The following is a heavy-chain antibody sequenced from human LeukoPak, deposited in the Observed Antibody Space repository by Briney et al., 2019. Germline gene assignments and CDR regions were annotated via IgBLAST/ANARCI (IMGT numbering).Heavy chain of an antibody. CDR2: MNPNSGNT. CDR3: ARVGSSWYLPYYYYYGMDV. J-gene: IGHJ6*02. Sequence: GASVKVSCKASGYTFTSYDINWVRQATGQGLEWMGWMNPNSGNTGYAQKFQGRVTMTRNTSISTAYMELSSLRSEDTAVYYCARVGSSWYLPYYYYYGMDVWGQGTTVTVSS. CDR1: GYTFTSYD. V-gene: IGHV1-8*01. D-gene: IGHD6-13*01.